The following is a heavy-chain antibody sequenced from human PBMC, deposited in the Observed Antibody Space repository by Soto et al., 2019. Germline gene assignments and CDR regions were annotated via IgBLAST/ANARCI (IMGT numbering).Heavy chain of an antibody. Sequence: QLVESGGGVVQPGRSLRLSCVGSGFTFSTYAMHWVRQAPGKGLGGVADASYDGSIKYYPDSVKGRFTISRDNPKNTLDLEMNSLRREDTAMYYCARDRAGSAWAFDLWGQGTLVSVSS. J-gene: IGHJ4*02. CDR3: ARDRAGSAWAFDL. D-gene: IGHD6-19*01. CDR1: GFTFSTYA. CDR2: ASYDGSIK. V-gene: IGHV3-30-3*01.